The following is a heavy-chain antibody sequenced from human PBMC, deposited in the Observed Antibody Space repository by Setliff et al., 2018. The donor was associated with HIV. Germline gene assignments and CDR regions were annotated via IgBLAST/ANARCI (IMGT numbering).Heavy chain of an antibody. CDR1: GYTLTDLS. D-gene: IGHD3-16*01. Sequence: ASVKVSCKVSGYTLTDLSIHWVRQAPGKGLEWMGGFDPEDGETVYAQKFQGRVTMTEDTSTDTAYMELSSLRFDDTAVYYCARDWAYRPDFWGQGTLVTVSS. CDR2: FDPEDGET. J-gene: IGHJ4*02. V-gene: IGHV1-24*01. CDR3: ARDWAYRPDF.